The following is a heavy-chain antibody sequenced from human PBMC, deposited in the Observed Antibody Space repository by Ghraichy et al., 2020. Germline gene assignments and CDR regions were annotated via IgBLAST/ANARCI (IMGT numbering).Heavy chain of an antibody. D-gene: IGHD6-6*01. CDR2: ISADSNYI. CDR1: GFTLNTYT. Sequence: GGSLRLSCAASGFTLNTYTMNWVRQTPGEGLEWVSSISADSNYIYYADSVKGRFTISRDNARNSLYLQMNSLRAEDTAVYYCARSLPSSFFAYWGKGTLVTVSP. CDR3: ARSLPSSFFAY. V-gene: IGHV3-21*06. J-gene: IGHJ4*02.